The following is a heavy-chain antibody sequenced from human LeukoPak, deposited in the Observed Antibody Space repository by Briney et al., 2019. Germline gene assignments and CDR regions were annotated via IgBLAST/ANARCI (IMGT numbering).Heavy chain of an antibody. D-gene: IGHD6-19*01. Sequence: GGSLRLSCAASGFTFSKYWMLWVSQAPGKGLESVSRINTDGTVTTYADSVKGRFTVSRGNADNTMFLQMNSVRDEDTAVHYCATKQWLAPPPDSWGQGTPVTVSS. CDR3: ATKQWLAPPPDS. CDR2: INTDGTVT. J-gene: IGHJ4*02. V-gene: IGHV3-74*01. CDR1: GFTFSKYW.